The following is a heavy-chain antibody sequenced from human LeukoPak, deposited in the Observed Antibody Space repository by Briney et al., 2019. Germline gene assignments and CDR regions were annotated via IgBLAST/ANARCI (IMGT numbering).Heavy chain of an antibody. CDR2: ISYDGSNK. J-gene: IGHJ6*03. V-gene: IGHV3-30*01. CDR1: GFTFSSYA. CDR3: ARVSIADPPPYYYYMDV. D-gene: IGHD6-6*01. Sequence: PGRSLRLSCAASGFTFSSYAMHWVRQAPGKGLEWVAVISYDGSNKYYADSVKGRFTISRDNSKNTLYLQMNSLRAEDTAVYYCARVSIADPPPYYYYMDVWGKGTTVTVSS.